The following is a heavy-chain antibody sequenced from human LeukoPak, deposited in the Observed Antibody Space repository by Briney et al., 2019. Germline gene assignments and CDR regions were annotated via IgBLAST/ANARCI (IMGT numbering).Heavy chain of an antibody. J-gene: IGHJ4*02. CDR1: GFTFSSIA. CDR3: AKDLGRYRNNFFDY. V-gene: IGHV3-23*01. Sequence: GGSLRLSCAASGFTFSSIAMSWVRQAPDKGLEWVSTISGSGGGTYYADSVKGRFTISRDDSKDTLYLQMNSLRADDTAVYYCAKDLGRYRNNFFDYWGQGNLVTVSS. D-gene: IGHD1-26*01. CDR2: ISGSGGGT.